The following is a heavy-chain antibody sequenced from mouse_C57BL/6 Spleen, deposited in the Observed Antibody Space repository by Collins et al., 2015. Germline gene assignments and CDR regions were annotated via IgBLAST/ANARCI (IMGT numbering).Heavy chain of an antibody. J-gene: IGHJ1*01. CDR1: GYTFTDYF. CDR3: ARKKRDGYWWYFDV. V-gene: IGHV1-19*01. Sequence: EVQLQQSGPVLVKPGASVKMSCKASGYTFTDYFVNWVKQTHGKSLEWIGIINPYYGGSTYNQKFKGKATLTVDKSSSTAYMELNSLASEDSAVYYCARKKRDGYWWYFDVWGAGSTVTVSS. CDR2: INPYYGGS. D-gene: IGHD2-3*01.